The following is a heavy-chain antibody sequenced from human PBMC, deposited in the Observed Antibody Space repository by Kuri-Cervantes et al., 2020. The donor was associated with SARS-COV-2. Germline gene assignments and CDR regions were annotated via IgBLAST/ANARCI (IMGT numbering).Heavy chain of an antibody. Sequence: GESLKISCAGSGFTFSSYEMNWVRQAPGKGLEWVSYISNRDSTIYYADSVKGRFTISRDNAKNSLYLQMNSLRAEDTAVYYCARGGTYYDFWSGYYNYYYGMDVWGRGTTVTVSS. CDR3: ARGGTYYDFWSGYYNYYYGMDV. CDR1: GFTFSSYE. J-gene: IGHJ6*02. D-gene: IGHD3-3*01. V-gene: IGHV3-48*03. CDR2: ISNRDSTI.